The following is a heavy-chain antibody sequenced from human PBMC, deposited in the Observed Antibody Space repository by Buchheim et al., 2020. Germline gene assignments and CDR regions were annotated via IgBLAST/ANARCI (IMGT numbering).Heavy chain of an antibody. CDR1: GGSISSFY. J-gene: IGHJ2*01. D-gene: IGHD3-22*01. V-gene: IGHV4-59*01. Sequence: HVQLQESGPGLVKPSETLSLSCAVSGGSISSFYWSWIRQSPGKKLEWVGYIFYSGSTTYNPSLKGRVTMSVDPSTNQPPLELTSVTAADTAVYYCARRSESSGYSWYFDLWGRGT. CDR3: ARRSESSGYSWYFDL. CDR2: IFYSGST.